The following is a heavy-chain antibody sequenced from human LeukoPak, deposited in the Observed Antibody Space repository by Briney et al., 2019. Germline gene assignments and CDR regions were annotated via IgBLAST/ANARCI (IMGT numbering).Heavy chain of an antibody. V-gene: IGHV4-59*08. Sequence: SETLSLTCTVSGGSISSYYWSWIRQPPGKGLEWIGYIYYSGSTNYNPSLKSRVTISVDTSKNQFSLKLSSVTAADTAVYYCARQKGEAARPFDYWGQGTLVTVSS. CDR1: GGSISSYY. CDR3: ARQKGEAARPFDY. CDR2: IYYSGST. D-gene: IGHD6-6*01. J-gene: IGHJ4*02.